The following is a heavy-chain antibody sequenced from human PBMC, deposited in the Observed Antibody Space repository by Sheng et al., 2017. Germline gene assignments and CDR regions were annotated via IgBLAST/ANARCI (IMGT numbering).Heavy chain of an antibody. CDR2: ITSKANTYAT. CDR1: GFTFSTSA. D-gene: IGHD3-10*01. V-gene: IGHV3-73*02. J-gene: IGHJ4*02. Sequence: EVQLVESGGGLVQPGGSRRNYSCATSGFTFSTSAMHWVRQASGKGLEWVGHITSKANTYATAFAASVKGRFTISRDDSKNTAYLQMNSLKTEDTAVYYCTRHDPTSGSSYNRFDYWGQGTLVTVSS. CDR3: TRHDPTSGSSYNRFDY.